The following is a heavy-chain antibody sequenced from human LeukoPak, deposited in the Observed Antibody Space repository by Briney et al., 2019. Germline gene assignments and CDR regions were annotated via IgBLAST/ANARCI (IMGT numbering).Heavy chain of an antibody. CDR3: AKDPVQCGDNGWYFDL. J-gene: IGHJ2*01. V-gene: IGHV3-30*02. CDR2: IRCDGSNK. Sequence: GGSLRLSCAACGFMFSSYGMHWLRQAPGKGLAWVAFIRCDGSNKHFADSVEGRFAISRDNSKNTLYLQVNSLRVEDTAFYYCAKDPVQCGDNGWYFDLWGRGTLVTVSS. D-gene: IGHD4-17*01. CDR1: GFMFSSYG.